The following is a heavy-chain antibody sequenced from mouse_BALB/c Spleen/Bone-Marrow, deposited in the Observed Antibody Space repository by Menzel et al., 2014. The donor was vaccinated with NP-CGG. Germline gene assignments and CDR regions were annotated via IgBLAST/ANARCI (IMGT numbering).Heavy chain of an antibody. D-gene: IGHD1-1*01. J-gene: IGHJ4*01. Sequence: QVQLQQSGAELARPGASVKLSCKASGYTFTDYYINWVKQRTGQGLEWIGEIYPGSGNTYYNEKFKGKATLTADKSSSTAYMQLSSLTSEGSAVYFCAKGGYGSRYVRDYAMDYWCLGNSATVSS. V-gene: IGHV1-77*01. CDR3: AKGGYGSRYVRDYAMDY. CDR2: IYPGSGNT. CDR1: GYTFTDYY.